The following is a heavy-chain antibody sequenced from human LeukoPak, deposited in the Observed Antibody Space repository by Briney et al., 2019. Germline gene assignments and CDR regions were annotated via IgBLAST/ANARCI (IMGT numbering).Heavy chain of an antibody. V-gene: IGHV3-74*03. CDR2: INGDGSCT. CDR3: ARDKSEHDSSGRGDY. CDR1: GFAFSSYW. J-gene: IGHJ4*02. D-gene: IGHD3-22*01. Sequence: GGSLRLSCAASGFAFSSYWMHWVRQVPGKGLVWLSRINGDGSCTKYADSVKGRFTISRDNAQNTLFLQMNSLSAEDTAVYFCARDKSEHDSSGRGDYWGQGTLVTVSS.